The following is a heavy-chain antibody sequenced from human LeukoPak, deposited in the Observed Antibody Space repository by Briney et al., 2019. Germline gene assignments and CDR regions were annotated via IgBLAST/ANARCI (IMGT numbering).Heavy chain of an antibody. D-gene: IGHD5-12*01. CDR3: ARDQVGRGSSGDDCFWWFDP. V-gene: IGHV4-30-4*08. Sequence: SETLSLTCTVSGGSISNGDSFWSWVRQPPGKGLEWIGYIYYRGTTYYNPSLRGRVTVSVDTSKNQFSLKLNSLTAADTAVYYCARDQVGRGSSGDDCFWWFDPWGQGTLVTVSS. CDR2: IYYRGTT. CDR1: GGSISNGDSF. J-gene: IGHJ5*02.